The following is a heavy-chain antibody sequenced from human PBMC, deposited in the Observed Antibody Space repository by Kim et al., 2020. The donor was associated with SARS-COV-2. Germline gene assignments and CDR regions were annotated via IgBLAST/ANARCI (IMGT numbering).Heavy chain of an antibody. V-gene: IGHV3-43*02. CDR3: AKDMKGARRGRLVGYYVDY. D-gene: IGHD6-19*01. CDR1: GFTFDESA. J-gene: IGHJ4*02. Sequence: GGSLRLSCAASGFTFDESAMHWVRQAPGKGLEWVSLISGNGGSTYYADSVKGRFTISRDNSKNSLYLQMNSLRTEDTALYYCAKDMKGARRGRLVGYYVDYWGQGTLVTVSS. CDR2: ISGNGGST.